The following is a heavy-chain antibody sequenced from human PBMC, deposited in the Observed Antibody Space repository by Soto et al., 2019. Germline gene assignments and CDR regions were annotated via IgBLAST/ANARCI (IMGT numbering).Heavy chain of an antibody. Sequence: SETLSLTCAVYGGSFSGYYWSWIRQPPGKGPEWIGEINHSGSTNYNPSLKSRVTISVDTSKNQFSLKLSSVTAADTAVYYCARGGVTPRYYYGMDVWGQGTTVTVSS. CDR1: GGSFSGYY. CDR3: ARGGVTPRYYYGMDV. V-gene: IGHV4-34*01. D-gene: IGHD1-20*01. CDR2: INHSGST. J-gene: IGHJ6*02.